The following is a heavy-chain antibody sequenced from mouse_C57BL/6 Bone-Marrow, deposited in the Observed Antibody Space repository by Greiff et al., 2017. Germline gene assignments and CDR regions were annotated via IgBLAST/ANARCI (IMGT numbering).Heavy chain of an antibody. V-gene: IGHV5-9-1*02. CDR2: ISSGGDYI. CDR3: TREYFSWFAY. J-gene: IGHJ3*01. D-gene: IGHD5-1*01. CDR1: GFTFSSYA. Sequence: DVKLQESGEGLVKPGGSLKLSCAASGFTFSSYAMSWVRQTPEKRLEWVAYISSGGDYIYYADTVKGRFTISRDNARNTLYLQMSSLKSEDTAMYYCTREYFSWFAYWGQGTLVTVSA.